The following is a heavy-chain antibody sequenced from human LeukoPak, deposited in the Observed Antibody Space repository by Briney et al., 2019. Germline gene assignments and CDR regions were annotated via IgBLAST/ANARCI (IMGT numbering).Heavy chain of an antibody. CDR3: ARDISYYDFWSGYHPIDY. CDR2: IKQDGSEK. Sequence: GGSLRLSCAASGFTFSSYWMSRVRQAPGKGLEWVANIKQDGSEKYYVDSVKGRFTISRDNAKNSLYLQMNSLRAEDTAAYYCARDISYYDFWSGYHPIDYWGQGTLVTVSS. D-gene: IGHD3-3*01. CDR1: GFTFSSYW. V-gene: IGHV3-7*03. J-gene: IGHJ4*02.